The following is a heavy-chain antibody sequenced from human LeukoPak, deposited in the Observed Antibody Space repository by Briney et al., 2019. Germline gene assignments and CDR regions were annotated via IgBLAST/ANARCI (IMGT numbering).Heavy chain of an antibody. CDR2: VNEDGSAE. V-gene: IGHV3-7*01. J-gene: IGHJ5*02. CDR3: TKEGPRVSQKAGDWFDP. CDR1: GLTVSNND. D-gene: IGHD5/OR15-5a*01. Sequence: GGSLRLSCAASGLTVSNNDMCWVRQAPGKGLEWVATVNEDGSAEYYVDSVKGRFSIFRDNARNSLYLQMNSLTDEDTAVYYCTKEGPRVSQKAGDWFDPRGQGTLVTVSS.